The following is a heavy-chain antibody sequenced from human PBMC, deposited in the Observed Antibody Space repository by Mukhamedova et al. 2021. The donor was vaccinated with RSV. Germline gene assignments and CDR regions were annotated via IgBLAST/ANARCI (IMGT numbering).Heavy chain of an antibody. CDR3: ARGGAPSV. Sequence: CAASGFSFSSYSMIWVRQTPGKGLEWVSSISGTSRYIYYGESVKGRFTISRDNAESSLHLQMNNLRDEDAAVYYCARGGAPSVWG. J-gene: IGHJ6*02. CDR2: ISGTSRYI. CDR1: GFSFSSYS. V-gene: IGHV3-21*01.